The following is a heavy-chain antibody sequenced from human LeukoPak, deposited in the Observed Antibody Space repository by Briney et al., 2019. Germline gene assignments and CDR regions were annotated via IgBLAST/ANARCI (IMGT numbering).Heavy chain of an antibody. CDR3: ARGRQEVSMIVVVMTGVSYYLDV. D-gene: IGHD3-22*01. CDR1: GGSFSGYY. J-gene: IGHJ6*03. V-gene: IGHV4-34*01. Sequence: SETLSLTCAVYGGSFSGYYWTWIRQAPGKGLEWIGEINPSGRISYNPSLKSRLTISVDASKNQFSLNLRSMTAADTAVYYCARGRQEVSMIVVVMTGVSYYLDVWGKGTTVTVS. CDR2: INPSGRI.